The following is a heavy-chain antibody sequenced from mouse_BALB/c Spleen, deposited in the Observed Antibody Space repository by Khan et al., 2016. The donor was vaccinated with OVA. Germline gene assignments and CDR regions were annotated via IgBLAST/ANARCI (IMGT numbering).Heavy chain of an antibody. D-gene: IGHD1-1*01. J-gene: IGHJ4*01. Sequence: QIQLVQSGPELKKPGETVKISCKASGYTFTNYGMNWVKQAPGKGLKWMGWINTYTGEPTYADDFKGRFAFSLETSASTAYLQINNLKNEDTATYFCARMELRFVLDYWGQGTSVTVSS. CDR2: INTYTGEP. V-gene: IGHV9-3-1*01. CDR3: ARMELRFVLDY. CDR1: GYTFTNYG.